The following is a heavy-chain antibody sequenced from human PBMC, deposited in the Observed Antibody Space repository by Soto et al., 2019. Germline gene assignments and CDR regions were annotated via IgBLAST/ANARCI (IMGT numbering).Heavy chain of an antibody. V-gene: IGHV4-39*01. CDR3: ARLPSRHLVDY. CDR1: GSSINSSGYY. D-gene: IGHD3-3*02. J-gene: IGHJ4*02. Sequence: PSETLSLTCTVSGSSINSSGYYWGWIRQPPGKGLEWIGSMLYGVSTYYNPSLKSRVTVSVDTSKTQFSLNLRSVTAADTAVYYCARLPSRHLVDYWGQGTLVT. CDR2: MLYGVST.